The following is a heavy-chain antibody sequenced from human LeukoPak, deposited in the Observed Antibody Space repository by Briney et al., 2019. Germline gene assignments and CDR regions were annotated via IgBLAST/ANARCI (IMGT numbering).Heavy chain of an antibody. D-gene: IGHD6-19*01. CDR3: ARIRSAGWYFVGADF. V-gene: IGHV3-20*04. J-gene: IGHJ4*02. CDR1: GFKFDDFG. CDR2: INWNGVST. Sequence: GGSLRLSCAASGFKFDDFGMSWARQGPGKKLEWVSSINWNGVSTGYADSVKDRFTISRDNAKNLLYVQMNNLRAEDTALYYCARIRSAGWYFVGADFWGQGTLVTVSS.